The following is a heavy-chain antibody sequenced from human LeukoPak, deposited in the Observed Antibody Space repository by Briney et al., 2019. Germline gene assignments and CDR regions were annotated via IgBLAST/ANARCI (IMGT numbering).Heavy chain of an antibody. CDR3: ARMGDDPAIVDY. CDR2: VYYSGST. J-gene: IGHJ4*02. D-gene: IGHD2-2*01. Sequence: SETLSLTCTVSGGSISSHYWSWIRQPPGKGLEWIGYVYYSGSTNYNPSLKSRVTISVDTSKNQISLKLTSVTAVDTAVYYCARMGDDPAIVDYWGQGTLVTVSS. CDR1: GGSISSHY. V-gene: IGHV4-59*11.